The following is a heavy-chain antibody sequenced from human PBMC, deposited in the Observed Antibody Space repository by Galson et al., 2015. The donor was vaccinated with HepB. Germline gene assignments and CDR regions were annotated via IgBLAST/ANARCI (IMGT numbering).Heavy chain of an antibody. CDR2: IYPADSDT. D-gene: IGHD3-22*01. J-gene: IGHJ6*02. Sequence: QSGAEVKKPGKSLKISCKGSGYSFTDYWIGWVRQMPGKGLEWMGLIYPADSDTRYSPSFQGQVTISADKSITTAYLQWSSLKASDTAMYYCARQKSFDSSGCCGMDVWGQGTTVTVSS. CDR3: ARQKSFDSSGCCGMDV. V-gene: IGHV5-51*01. CDR1: GYSFTDYW.